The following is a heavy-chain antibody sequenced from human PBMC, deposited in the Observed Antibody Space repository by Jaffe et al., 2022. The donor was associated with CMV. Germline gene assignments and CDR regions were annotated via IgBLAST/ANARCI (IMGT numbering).Heavy chain of an antibody. D-gene: IGHD3-22*01. V-gene: IGHV1-3*01. CDR3: ARRDYYDSSGYYWDDAFDI. J-gene: IGHJ3*02. CDR2: INAGNGNT. Sequence: QVQLVQSGAEVKKPGASVKVSCKASGYTFTSYAMHWVRQAPGQRLEWMGWINAGNGNTKYSQKFQGRVTITRDTSASTAYMELSSLRSEDTAVYYCARRDYYDSSGYYWDDAFDIWGQGTMVTVSS. CDR1: GYTFTSYA.